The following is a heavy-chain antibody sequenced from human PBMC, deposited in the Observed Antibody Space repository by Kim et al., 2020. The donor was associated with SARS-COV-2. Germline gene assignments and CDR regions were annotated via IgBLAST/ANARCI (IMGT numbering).Heavy chain of an antibody. Sequence: KGRFTLARDNSKNTLYLQMNSLRAEDTAVYYGAKDRVYYYDSSGGRGMDVWGQGTTVTVSS. V-gene: IGHV3-23*03. J-gene: IGHJ6*02. CDR3: AKDRVYYYDSSGGRGMDV. D-gene: IGHD3-22*01.